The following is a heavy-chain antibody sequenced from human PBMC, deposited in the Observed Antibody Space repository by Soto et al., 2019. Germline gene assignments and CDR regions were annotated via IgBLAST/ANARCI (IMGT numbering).Heavy chain of an antibody. D-gene: IGHD2-2*01. CDR3: ARQSVVAKDYYYYYYGMDV. Sequence: GASVKVSCKASGYTFTGYYMHWVRQAPGQGLEWMGWINPNSGGTNYAQKFQGRVTMTRDTSIGTAYMELSRLRSDDTAVYYCARQSVVAKDYYYYYYGMDVWGQGTTVTVSS. CDR1: GYTFTGYY. CDR2: INPNSGGT. V-gene: IGHV1-2*02. J-gene: IGHJ6*02.